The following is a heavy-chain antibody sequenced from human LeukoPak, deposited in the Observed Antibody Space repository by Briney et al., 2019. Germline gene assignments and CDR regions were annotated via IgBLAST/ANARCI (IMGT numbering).Heavy chain of an antibody. D-gene: IGHD3-22*01. CDR2: IIPIFGTA. Sequence: SVKVSCKASGGTFSSYAISWVRQAPGQGLEWMGGIIPIFGTANYAQKFQGRVTITADESTSTAYMELSSLRSEDTAVYYCARDTPYYYDSSGPSPSWGQGTMVTVSS. CDR1: GGTFSSYA. J-gene: IGHJ3*01. V-gene: IGHV1-69*13. CDR3: ARDTPYYYDSSGPSPS.